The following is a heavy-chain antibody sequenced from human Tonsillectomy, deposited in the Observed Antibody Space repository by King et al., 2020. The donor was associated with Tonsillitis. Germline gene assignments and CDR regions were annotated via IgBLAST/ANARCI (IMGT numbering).Heavy chain of an antibody. CDR3: ARGLTLEMATILGFDY. Sequence: VQLQQWGAGLLKPSETLSLTCAVYGGSFSGYYWSWIRQPPGKGLEWIGEINHSGSTNYNPSLKSRVTISVDTSKNQFSLKLSSVTAADTAVYYCARGLTLEMATILGFDYWGQGTLVTVSS. CDR1: GGSFSGYY. CDR2: INHSGST. V-gene: IGHV4-34*01. J-gene: IGHJ4*02. D-gene: IGHD5-24*01.